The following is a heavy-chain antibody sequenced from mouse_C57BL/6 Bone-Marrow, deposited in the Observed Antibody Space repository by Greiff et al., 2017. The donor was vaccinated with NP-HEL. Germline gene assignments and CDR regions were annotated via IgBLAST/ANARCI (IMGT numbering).Heavy chain of an antibody. V-gene: IGHV1-69*01. CDR1: GYTFTSYW. CDR3: APDSSGYVPFAY. J-gene: IGHJ3*01. D-gene: IGHD3-2*02. CDR2: IDPSDSYT. Sequence: QVQLKQPGAELVMPGASVKLSCKASGYTFTSYWMHWVKQRPGQGLEWIGEIDPSDSYTNYNQKFKGKSTLTVDKSSSTAYMQLSSLTSEDSAVYYCAPDSSGYVPFAYWGQGTLVTVSA.